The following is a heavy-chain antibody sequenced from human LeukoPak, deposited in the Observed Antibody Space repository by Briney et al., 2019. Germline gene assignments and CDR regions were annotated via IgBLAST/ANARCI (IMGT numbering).Heavy chain of an antibody. Sequence: PGGSLRLSCAASGFTFSSYWMSWVRQAPGKGLQWVANIKQDGSEKYYVDSVKGRFTISRDNAKKSLYLHMNSLRAEDTAVYYCARDDDWNYEDYWGQGTLVTVSS. D-gene: IGHD1-7*01. V-gene: IGHV3-7*01. CDR3: ARDDDWNYEDY. CDR2: IKQDGSEK. J-gene: IGHJ4*02. CDR1: GFTFSSYW.